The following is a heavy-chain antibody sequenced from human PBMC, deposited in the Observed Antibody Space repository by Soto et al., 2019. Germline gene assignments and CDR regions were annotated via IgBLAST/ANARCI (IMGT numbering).Heavy chain of an antibody. CDR1: GGSISSSSYY. J-gene: IGHJ6*02. CDR2: IYYSGST. CDR3: ARCDCGGDCYSWYYYYGMDV. Sequence: PSETLSLTCTVAGGSISSSSYYWGWIRKPPGKGLEWIGSIYYSGSTYYNPSLKSRVTISVDTSKNQFSLKLSSVTAADTAVYYCARCDCGGDCYSWYYYYGMDVWGQGTTVTVSS. D-gene: IGHD2-21*02. V-gene: IGHV4-39*01.